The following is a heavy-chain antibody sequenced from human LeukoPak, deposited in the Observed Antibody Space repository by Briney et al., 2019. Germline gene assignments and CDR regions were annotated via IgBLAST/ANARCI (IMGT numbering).Heavy chain of an antibody. CDR3: ARARGYYYDSSGYYYLDY. J-gene: IGHJ4*02. CDR1: GFTFSSYS. Sequence: GGSLRLSCAASGFTFSSYSMNWVRQAPGKGLEWVSYISSSSSTIYYADSVKGRFTISRDNAKNSLYLQMNSLRDEDTAVYYCARARGYYYDSSGYYYLDYWGQGTLVTVSS. D-gene: IGHD3-22*01. CDR2: ISSSSSTI. V-gene: IGHV3-48*02.